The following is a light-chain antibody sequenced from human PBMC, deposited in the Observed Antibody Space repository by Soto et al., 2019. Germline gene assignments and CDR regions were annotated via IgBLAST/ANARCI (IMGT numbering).Light chain of an antibody. Sequence: EIVLTQSPATLSLSPGKRATLSCRASQNISSYLAWYQQKPGQAPRLLIYGASTRATGIPARFSGSGSGTEFTLTISSLQSEDFAVYYCQQYNNWPMYTFGQGTKVDIK. CDR1: QNISSY. V-gene: IGKV3-15*01. CDR3: QQYNNWPMYT. J-gene: IGKJ2*01. CDR2: GAS.